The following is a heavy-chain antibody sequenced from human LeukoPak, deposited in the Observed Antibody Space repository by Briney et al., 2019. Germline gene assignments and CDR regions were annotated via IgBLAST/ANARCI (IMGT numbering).Heavy chain of an antibody. Sequence: SETLSLTCTVSGGSISSYYWSWIRQPAGKGLEWIGRIYTSGSTNYNPSLKSRVTMSVDTSKNQFSLKLSSVTAAGTAVYYCARTPYYDSSGDHAFDIWGQGTMVTVSS. V-gene: IGHV4-4*07. CDR2: IYTSGST. D-gene: IGHD3-22*01. CDR3: ARTPYYDSSGDHAFDI. J-gene: IGHJ3*02. CDR1: GGSISSYY.